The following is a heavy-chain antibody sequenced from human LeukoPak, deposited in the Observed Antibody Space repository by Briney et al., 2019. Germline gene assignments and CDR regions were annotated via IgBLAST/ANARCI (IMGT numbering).Heavy chain of an antibody. J-gene: IGHJ4*02. Sequence: SETLSLTCAVYGGSFSGYYWSWIRQPPGKGLEWIGEINHSGSTNYNPSLKSRVTISVDRSKNQVALKLSSVTAADTAVYYCARAAPESGYFGYWGQGTLVTVSS. D-gene: IGHD3-3*01. V-gene: IGHV4-34*01. CDR1: GGSFSGYY. CDR2: INHSGST. CDR3: ARAAPESGYFGY.